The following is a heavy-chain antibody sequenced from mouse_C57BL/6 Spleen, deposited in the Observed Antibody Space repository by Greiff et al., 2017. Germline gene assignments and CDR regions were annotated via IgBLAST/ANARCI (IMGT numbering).Heavy chain of an antibody. J-gene: IGHJ2*01. D-gene: IGHD3-3*01. Sequence: EVKLVESGGDLVKPGGSLKLSCAASGFTFSSYGMSWVRQTPDKRLEWVATISSGGSYTYYPDSVKGRFTISRDNAKNTLYLQMSSLKSEDTAMYSCSRRREPEMYYFDYWGQGTTLTVSS. V-gene: IGHV5-6*02. CDR3: SRRREPEMYYFDY. CDR1: GFTFSSYG. CDR2: ISSGGSYT.